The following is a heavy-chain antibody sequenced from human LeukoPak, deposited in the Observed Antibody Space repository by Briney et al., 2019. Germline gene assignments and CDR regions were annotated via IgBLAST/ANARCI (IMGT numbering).Heavy chain of an antibody. D-gene: IGHD4-17*01. J-gene: IGHJ4*02. Sequence: SQTLSLTRAVDGGSFSGYYWSWVRQPPGKGLEWLGEINHSGSTNYNPSLKSRVTISVDTSKNQFSLKLSSVTAADTAVYYCARGGDYGDYVFHYWGQGTLVTVSS. CDR2: INHSGST. CDR3: ARGGDYGDYVFHY. CDR1: GGSFSGYY. V-gene: IGHV4-34*01.